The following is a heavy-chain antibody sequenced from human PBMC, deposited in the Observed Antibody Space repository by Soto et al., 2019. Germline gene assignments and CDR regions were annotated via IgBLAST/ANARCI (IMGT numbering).Heavy chain of an antibody. D-gene: IGHD3-22*01. Sequence: TLYITCTVSGGSIISGCYYWSLIRQHPGKGLECIGYIYYSGSTYYNPSLKSRVTISVDTSKNQFSLKLSSVTAADTAVYYCARERDDSSGPVKWGQGTLVTVSS. CDR2: IYYSGST. J-gene: IGHJ4*02. V-gene: IGHV4-31*03. CDR3: ARERDDSSGPVK. CDR1: GGSIISGCYY.